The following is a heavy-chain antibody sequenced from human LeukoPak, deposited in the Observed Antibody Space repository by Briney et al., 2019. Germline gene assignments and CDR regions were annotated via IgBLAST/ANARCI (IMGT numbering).Heavy chain of an antibody. CDR3: AKVGRGIVGATWAYFDY. D-gene: IGHD1-26*01. CDR2: ISYDGSNK. J-gene: IGHJ4*02. Sequence: PGGSLRLSCAASGFTFSSYGMHWVRQAPGKGLEWVAVISYDGSNKYYADSVKGRFTISRDNSKNTLYLQMNSLRAEDTAVYYCAKVGRGIVGATWAYFDYWGQGTLVTVSS. V-gene: IGHV3-30*18. CDR1: GFTFSSYG.